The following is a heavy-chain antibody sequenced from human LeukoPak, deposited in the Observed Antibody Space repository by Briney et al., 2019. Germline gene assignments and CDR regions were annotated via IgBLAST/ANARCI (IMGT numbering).Heavy chain of an antibody. Sequence: ASVKVSCKASGYTFTSYYMHWVRQAPGQGLERMGIINPSGGSTSYAQKFQGRVTMTRDTSTSTVYMELSSLRSEDTAVYYCARDNSRYYGSAWGQGTLVTVSS. D-gene: IGHD3-10*01. CDR3: ARDNSRYYGSA. J-gene: IGHJ5*02. CDR1: GYTFTSYY. CDR2: INPSGGST. V-gene: IGHV1-46*01.